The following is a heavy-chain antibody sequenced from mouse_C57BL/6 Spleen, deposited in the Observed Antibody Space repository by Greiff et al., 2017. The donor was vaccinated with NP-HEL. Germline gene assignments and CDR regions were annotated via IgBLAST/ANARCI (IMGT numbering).Heavy chain of an antibody. CDR3: ARGLFDY. J-gene: IGHJ2*01. CDR1: GYTFTSYW. CDR2: INPSSGYT. V-gene: IGHV1-7*01. Sequence: QVQLQQSGAELAKPGASVKLSCKASGYTFTSYWMHWVKQRPGQGLEWIGYINPSSGYTKYNQKFKDKATLTAAKSSSTAYMQLSSLTYEDSAVYYCARGLFDYWGQGTTLTVSA.